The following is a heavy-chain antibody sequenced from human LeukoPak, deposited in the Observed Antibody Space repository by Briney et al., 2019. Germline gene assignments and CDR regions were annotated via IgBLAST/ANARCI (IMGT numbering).Heavy chain of an antibody. J-gene: IGHJ5*02. V-gene: IGHV3-66*04. CDR2: IYSGGST. Sequence: PGGSLRLSCAASGFTVSSNYMSWVRQAPGKGLEWVSVIYSGGSTYYADSVKGRFTISRDNSKNTLYLQMNSLRAEDTAVYYCASHCSSTSCYLDRWFDPWGQGTLVTVSS. D-gene: IGHD2-2*01. CDR3: ASHCSSTSCYLDRWFDP. CDR1: GFTVSSNY.